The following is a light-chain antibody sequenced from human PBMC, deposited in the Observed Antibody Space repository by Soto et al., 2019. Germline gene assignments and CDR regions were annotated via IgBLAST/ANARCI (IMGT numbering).Light chain of an antibody. CDR3: LQYETYWT. J-gene: IGKJ1*01. Sequence: DIQMTQSPSSLSASVGDRVTITCRASQSISNYLNWYQQKPGKAPKLLIYAASSLQSGVPSRFSGSGSGTEFTLTISSLQPDDFATYYCLQYETYWTFGQGTKVDIK. CDR1: QSISNY. V-gene: IGKV1-39*01. CDR2: AAS.